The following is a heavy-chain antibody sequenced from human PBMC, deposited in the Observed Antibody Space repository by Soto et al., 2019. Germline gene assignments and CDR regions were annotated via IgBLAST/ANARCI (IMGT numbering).Heavy chain of an antibody. J-gene: IGHJ4*02. Sequence: SVKVSCKASGGTFSSYAISWVRQAPGKGLEWMGGIIPIFGTANYAQKFQGRVTITADESTSTAYMELSSLRSEDTAVYYCARDMFGDIGMVDYWGQGTLVTVSS. D-gene: IGHD3-10*02. V-gene: IGHV1-69*13. CDR2: IIPIFGTA. CDR3: ARDMFGDIGMVDY. CDR1: GGTFSSYA.